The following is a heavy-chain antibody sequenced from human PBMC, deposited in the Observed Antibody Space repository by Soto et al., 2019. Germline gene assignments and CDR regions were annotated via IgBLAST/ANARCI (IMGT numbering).Heavy chain of an antibody. D-gene: IGHD3-10*01. Sequence: QVQLQQWGAGLLKPSETLSLTCAVYGGSFSGYYWSWIRQPPGKGLEWIGEINHSGSTNYNPSLKRRITISVDTPKKQFARKLGSVTAADTAVYYCGRVRGVVKPNNWFDHWGQGTLVTVCS. J-gene: IGHJ5*02. CDR1: GGSFSGYY. CDR2: INHSGST. V-gene: IGHV4-34*01. CDR3: GRVRGVVKPNNWFDH.